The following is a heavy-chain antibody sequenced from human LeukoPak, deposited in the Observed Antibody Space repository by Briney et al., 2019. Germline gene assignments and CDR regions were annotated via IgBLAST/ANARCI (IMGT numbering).Heavy chain of an antibody. CDR1: GFTFSSYA. CDR3: ARDLQLWAGDAFDI. Sequence: GGSLRLSCAASGFTFSSYAMHWVRQAPGKGLEWVAVISYDGSNKYYADSVKGRFTISRDNSKNTLNLQMNSLRAEDTAVYYCARDLQLWAGDAFDIWGQGTMVTVSS. CDR2: ISYDGSNK. V-gene: IGHV3-30-3*01. J-gene: IGHJ3*02. D-gene: IGHD5-18*01.